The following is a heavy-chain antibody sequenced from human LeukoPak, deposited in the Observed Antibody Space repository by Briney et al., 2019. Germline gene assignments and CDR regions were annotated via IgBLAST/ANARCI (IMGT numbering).Heavy chain of an antibody. D-gene: IGHD3-10*01. Sequence: GGSLRLSCAASGFTFTTYAMSWVRQAPGKGLEWVSAITGSGDGTFSAGSVKGRFTISRNNSINTLYLQMDSLRAEDTAIYYCAKERASGNYWGYFDSWGQGTLVTVSS. V-gene: IGHV3-23*01. J-gene: IGHJ4*02. CDR3: AKERASGNYWGYFDS. CDR2: ITGSGDGT. CDR1: GFTFTTYA.